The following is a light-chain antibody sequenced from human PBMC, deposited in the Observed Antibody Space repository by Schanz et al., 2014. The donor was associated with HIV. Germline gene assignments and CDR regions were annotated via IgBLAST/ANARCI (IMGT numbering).Light chain of an antibody. V-gene: IGLV1-40*01. CDR1: NSNIGATSH. CDR3: AAWNDSLNGV. CDR2: GNN. Sequence: QSVLTQPPSVSGAPGQGVTISCTGSNSNIGATSHVHWYQQLPGTAPKLLIYGNNNRPSGVPDRFSGSKSGTSASLAITGLRSEDEADYYCAAWNDSLNGVFGGGTKLTVL. J-gene: IGLJ3*02.